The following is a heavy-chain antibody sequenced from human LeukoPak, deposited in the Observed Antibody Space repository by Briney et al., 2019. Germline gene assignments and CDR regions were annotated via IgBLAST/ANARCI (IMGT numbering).Heavy chain of an antibody. CDR3: ARMRGGGIWYSNYMDG. D-gene: IGHD2-15*01. V-gene: IGHV4-34*01. Sequence: SETLSLTCAVFGGSFSDYFWSWIRQPPGKGLEWIGEIDHSGGTNYNPSLKSRVTISVDTSKKQFSLKVTSVTAADAAVYYCARMRGGGIWYSNYMDGWGKGTTVIVSS. CDR2: IDHSGGT. J-gene: IGHJ6*03. CDR1: GGSFSDYF.